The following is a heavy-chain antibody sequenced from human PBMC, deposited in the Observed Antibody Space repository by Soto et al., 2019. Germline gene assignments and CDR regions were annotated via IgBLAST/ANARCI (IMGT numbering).Heavy chain of an antibody. J-gene: IGHJ4*02. CDR1: GFTSSYFS. CDR2: VSGGGATT. CDR3: AKQAGSSSDHFDY. D-gene: IGHD6-19*01. Sequence: GGSLRLSCAASGFTSSYFSMSWVRQTPATGLEWVSGVSGGGATTYYADSVKGRFTISRDNSKNTLYLQINSLRAEDTAVYYCAKQAGSSSDHFDYWGQGTLVTVSS. V-gene: IGHV3-23*01.